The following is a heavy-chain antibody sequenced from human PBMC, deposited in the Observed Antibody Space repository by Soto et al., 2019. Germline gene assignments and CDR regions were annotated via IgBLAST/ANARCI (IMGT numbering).Heavy chain of an antibody. CDR2: ISWNSGSI. CDR3: AKQVGSGSEVYYFDY. CDR1: GFTFDDYA. V-gene: IGHV3-9*01. D-gene: IGHD6-19*01. Sequence: EVQLVESGGGLVQPGRSLRLSCAASGFTFDDYAMHWVRQAPGKGLEWVSGISWNSGSIGYADSVKGRFTISRDNAKNSLYLQMNSLRAEDTALYYCAKQVGSGSEVYYFDYWGQGTLVTVSS. J-gene: IGHJ4*02.